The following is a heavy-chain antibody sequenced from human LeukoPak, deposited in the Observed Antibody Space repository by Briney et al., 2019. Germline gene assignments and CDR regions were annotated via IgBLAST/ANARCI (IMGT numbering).Heavy chain of an antibody. CDR1: GFTFSSYS. D-gene: IGHD3-9*01. Sequence: GGSLRLSCAASGFTFSSYSMNWVRQAPGKGLEWVSSISSSSSYIYYADSVKGRFTISRDNAKNSLYLQMNSLRAEDTAMYYCARDLYDILTGYSSNFDYWGQGTLVTVSS. V-gene: IGHV3-21*01. CDR3: ARDLYDILTGYSSNFDY. J-gene: IGHJ4*02. CDR2: ISSSSSYI.